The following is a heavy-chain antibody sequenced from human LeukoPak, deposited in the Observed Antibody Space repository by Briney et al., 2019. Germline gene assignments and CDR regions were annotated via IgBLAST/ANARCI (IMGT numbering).Heavy chain of an antibody. J-gene: IGHJ3*02. CDR2: ISYDGSNK. CDR1: GFTFSSYG. D-gene: IGHD3-10*01. CDR3: AKDRLHGSGSYEVDI. Sequence: PGGSLRLSCAASGFTFSSYGMHWVRQAPGKGLEWVAVISYDGSNKYYADSVKGRFTISRDNSKNTLYLQMNSLRAEDTAVYYCAKDRLHGSGSYEVDIWGQGTMVTVSS. V-gene: IGHV3-30*18.